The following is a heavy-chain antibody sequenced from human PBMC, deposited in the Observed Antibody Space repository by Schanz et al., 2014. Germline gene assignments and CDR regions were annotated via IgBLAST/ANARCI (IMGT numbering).Heavy chain of an antibody. CDR2: INSVGSNT. D-gene: IGHD4-17*01. CDR3: ARKMKLGVYGGKGHDSLDI. CDR1: GFSLDIFA. V-gene: IGHV3-74*02. Sequence: EVHLLESGGGLVEPGGSLRLSCATSGFSLDIFAVSWVRQDPGKGLVWVARINSVGSNTDYADSVTGRFTISRDNAKNSLYLQMNTLRAEDTAVYYCARKMKLGVYGGKGHDSLDIWGRGTMSTVSS. J-gene: IGHJ3*02.